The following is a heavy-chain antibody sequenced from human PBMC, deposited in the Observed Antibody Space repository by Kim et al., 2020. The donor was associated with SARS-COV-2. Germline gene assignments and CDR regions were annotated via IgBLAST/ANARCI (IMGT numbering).Heavy chain of an antibody. CDR3: ARDGLVLFSRSDVFDI. CDR1: GYTFTSYY. J-gene: IGHJ3*02. CDR2: INPSGGST. V-gene: IGHV1-46*01. Sequence: ASVKVSCKASGYTFTSYYMHWVRQAPGQGLEWMGIINPSGGSTSYAQKFQGRVTMTRDTSTSTVYMELSSLRSEDTAVYYCARDGLVLFSRSDVFDIWGQGTMVTVSS. D-gene: IGHD6-19*01.